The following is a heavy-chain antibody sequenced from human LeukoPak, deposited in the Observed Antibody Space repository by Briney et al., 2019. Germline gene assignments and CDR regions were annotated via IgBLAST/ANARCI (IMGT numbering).Heavy chain of an antibody. CDR2: ISAGGASP. D-gene: IGHD6-13*01. J-gene: IGHJ3*01. V-gene: IGHV3-23*01. CDR3: AKGTGYSSSWYRDALDV. Sequence: SGGSLRLSCEASGFIFSSYAMSWVRQAPGKGLVWVSSISAGGASPYYADSVKGRFTISRDNSKNTLYLQMKSLRAEDTAVYYCAKGTGYSSSWYRDALDVWGQGTMVTVSS. CDR1: GFIFSSYA.